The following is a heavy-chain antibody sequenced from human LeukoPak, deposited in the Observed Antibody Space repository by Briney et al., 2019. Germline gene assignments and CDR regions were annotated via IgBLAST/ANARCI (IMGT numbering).Heavy chain of an antibody. J-gene: IGHJ4*02. CDR1: GYTFTSYA. CDR2: INTNTGNP. CDR3: ARDGKKQGEEQWLDNTETDY. D-gene: IGHD6-19*01. V-gene: IGHV7-4-1*02. Sequence: ASVKVSCKASGYTFTSYAMNWVRQAPGQGLEWMGWINTNTGNPTYAQGFTGRFVFSLDTSVSTACLQISSLKAEDTAVYYCARDGKKQGEEQWLDNTETDYWGQGTLVTVSS.